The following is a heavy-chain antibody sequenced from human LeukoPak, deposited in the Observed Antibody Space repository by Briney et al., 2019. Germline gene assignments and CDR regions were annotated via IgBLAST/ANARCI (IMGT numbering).Heavy chain of an antibody. CDR1: GGSISSYY. CDR3: ARRGDGYKSQTFDY. CDR2: IYYSGST. D-gene: IGHD5-24*01. V-gene: IGHV4-59*08. J-gene: IGHJ4*02. Sequence: SETLSLTCTVSGGSISSYYWNWIRQPPGKGLEWIGYIYYSGSTNYNPSLKSRVTISVDTSKNQFSLKLSSVTAADTAVYYCARRGDGYKSQTFDYWGQGTLVTVSS.